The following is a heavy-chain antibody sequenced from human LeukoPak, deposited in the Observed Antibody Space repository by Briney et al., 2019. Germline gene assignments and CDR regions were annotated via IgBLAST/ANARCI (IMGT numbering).Heavy chain of an antibody. CDR3: ARDGRYGDYDSSGYYSPNAFDI. Sequence: SVKVPCKASGGTFSSYAISWVRQAPGQGLEWMGGIIPIFGTANYAQKFQGRVTITADESTSTAYMELSSLRSEDTAVYYCARDGRYGDYDSSGYYSPNAFDIWGQGTMVTVSS. V-gene: IGHV1-69*13. CDR2: IIPIFGTA. J-gene: IGHJ3*02. CDR1: GGTFSSYA. D-gene: IGHD3-22*01.